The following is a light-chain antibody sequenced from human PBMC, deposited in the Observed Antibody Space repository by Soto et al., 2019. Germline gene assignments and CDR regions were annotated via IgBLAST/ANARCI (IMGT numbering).Light chain of an antibody. CDR1: QSVTTR. J-gene: IGKJ5*01. V-gene: IGKV3-20*01. Sequence: EVVLTQSPDTLSLSPGERATVSCRASQSVTTRLAWYQHKPGQAPTLLMSGASNRASGVPVRFSGSGSGTDFTLTITRLEPEDFALYYCQQYGGSPITFGLGTRLEIK. CDR3: QQYGGSPIT. CDR2: GAS.